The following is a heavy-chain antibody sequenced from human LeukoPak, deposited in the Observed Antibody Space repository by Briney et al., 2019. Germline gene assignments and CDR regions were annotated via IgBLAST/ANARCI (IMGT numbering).Heavy chain of an antibody. CDR3: AKGPHRSSWYRGVDY. V-gene: IGHV3-23*01. D-gene: IGHD6-13*01. CDR2: IRGSGGRT. CDR1: ALTLSRYA. J-gene: IGHJ4*02. Sequence: VGSLSLSRAASALTLSRYALSEVRQAPGRGGRGVSGIRGSGGRTYYADSVKGRLTISRDNSKNTLYLQLISLRGEDTAVYYCAKGPHRSSWYRGVDYWGQGTLATVPS.